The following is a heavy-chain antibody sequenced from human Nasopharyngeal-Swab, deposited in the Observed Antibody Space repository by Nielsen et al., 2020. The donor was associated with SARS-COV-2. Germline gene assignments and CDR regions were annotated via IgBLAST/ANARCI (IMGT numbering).Heavy chain of an antibody. CDR1: GYSFSSYP. V-gene: IGHV7-4-1*02. Sequence: ASAKVSCKASGYSFSSYPINWLRQAPGQGLEWMGWINTNTGNPTYAQGLTGQFVFSLDTSVSTAYLQISSLKAEDSAVYYCAKNTLGYHDFWSGSVGGMDVWGQGTTVTVS. CDR3: AKNTLGYHDFWSGSVGGMDV. CDR2: INTNTGNP. D-gene: IGHD3-3*01. J-gene: IGHJ6*02.